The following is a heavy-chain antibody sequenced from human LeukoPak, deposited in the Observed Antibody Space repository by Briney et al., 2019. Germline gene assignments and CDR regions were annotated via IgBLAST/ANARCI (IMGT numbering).Heavy chain of an antibody. Sequence: SETLSLTCTVSGGSISSGSYYWSWIRQPAGKGLEWIGRIYTSGSTNYNPSLKSRVTISVDTSKNQFSRKLSSVTAADTAVYYCARSFQYDFWSGPEDWFDPWGQGTLVTVSS. J-gene: IGHJ5*02. CDR3: ARSFQYDFWSGPEDWFDP. V-gene: IGHV4-61*02. CDR1: GGSISSGSYY. D-gene: IGHD3-3*01. CDR2: IYTSGST.